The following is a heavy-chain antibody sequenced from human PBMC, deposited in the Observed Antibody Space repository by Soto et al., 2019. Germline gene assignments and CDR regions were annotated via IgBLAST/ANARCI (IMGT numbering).Heavy chain of an antibody. D-gene: IGHD4-17*01. CDR2: ISSSSSYI. CDR3: ARAPYGDYIYFQH. Sequence: GGSLRLSCAASGFTFSSYSMNWVRQAPGKGLEWVSSISSSSSYIYYADSGKGRFTISRDNAKNSLYLQMNSLRAEDTAVYYCARAPYGDYIYFQHWGQGTLVTVSS. J-gene: IGHJ1*01. CDR1: GFTFSSYS. V-gene: IGHV3-21*01.